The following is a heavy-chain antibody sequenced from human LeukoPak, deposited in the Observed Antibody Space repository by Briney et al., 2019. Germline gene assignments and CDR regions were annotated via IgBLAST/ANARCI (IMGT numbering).Heavy chain of an antibody. CDR3: ARDLRPYLYYGMDV. CDR2: ISFDGSEK. J-gene: IGHJ6*02. CDR1: GFTFTTYG. Sequence: GGSLRLSCAASGFTFTTYGMHWVRQAPGKGLEWVAVISFDGSEKYYSDSMKGRFTISRDNSKNTLFLEMNRLRADDTAVYYCARDLRPYLYYGMDVWGQGTTVTVSS. D-gene: IGHD2-2*01. V-gene: IGHV3-30*03.